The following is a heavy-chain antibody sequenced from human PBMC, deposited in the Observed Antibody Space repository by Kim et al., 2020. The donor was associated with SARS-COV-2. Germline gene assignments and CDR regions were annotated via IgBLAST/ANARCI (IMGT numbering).Heavy chain of an antibody. J-gene: IGHJ4*02. CDR1: GLTFNYAW. Sequence: GGSLRLSCAVSGLTFNYAWMSWVRQAPGKGLEWVGHIKSKTDGGTADYAALVKDRFTISRDDSQKTLFLQINSLKTEDTAVYYCATTAFDETLMGYTVYYFDHWGQGILVTVSS. V-gene: IGHV3-15*01. CDR2: IKSKTDGGTA. D-gene: IGHD3-9*01. CDR3: ATTAFDETLMGYTVYYFDH.